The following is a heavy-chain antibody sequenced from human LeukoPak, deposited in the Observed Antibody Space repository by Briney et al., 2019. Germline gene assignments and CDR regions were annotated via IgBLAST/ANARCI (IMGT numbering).Heavy chain of an antibody. CDR2: IWYDGSNK. J-gene: IGHJ3*02. D-gene: IGHD2-2*02. Sequence: GGSLRLSCAASGFTFSSYGMHWVRQAPGKGLEWVAVIWYDGSNKYYADSVKGRFTISRDNSKNTLYLQMNSLRAEDTAVYYCARGREYCSSTSCYTDGAFDIWGQGTMVTVSS. V-gene: IGHV3-33*01. CDR3: ARGREYCSSTSCYTDGAFDI. CDR1: GFTFSSYG.